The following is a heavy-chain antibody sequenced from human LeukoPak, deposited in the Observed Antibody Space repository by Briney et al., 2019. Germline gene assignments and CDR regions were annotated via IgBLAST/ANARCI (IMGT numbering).Heavy chain of an antibody. CDR2: IYSGGST. CDR3: ARGRGDYAIADY. J-gene: IGHJ4*02. Sequence: GGSLRLSCAASGFTVSNNYMSWVRQAPGKGLEWVSVIYSGGSTYYADSVKGRFTISRDNSKNTLFLQMNSLRAEDTAVYYCARGRGDYAIADYWGQGTLVTVSS. D-gene: IGHD4-17*01. CDR1: GFTVSNNY. V-gene: IGHV3-66*01.